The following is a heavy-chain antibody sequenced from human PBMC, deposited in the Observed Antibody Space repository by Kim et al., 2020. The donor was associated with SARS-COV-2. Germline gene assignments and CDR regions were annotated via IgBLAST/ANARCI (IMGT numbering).Heavy chain of an antibody. J-gene: IGHJ6*01. CDR3: AGQTGGSGSYYKEYY. V-gene: IGHV4-30-2*01. CDR2: IYYSGST. CDR1: GGSISSGGYS. D-gene: IGHD3-10*01. Sequence: SETLSLTCAVSGGSISSGGYSWSWIRQPPGKGLEWIGYIYYSGSTYYNPSLKSRVTISVDRSKNQFSLKLSSVTAADTAVYYCAGQTGGSGSYYKEYY.